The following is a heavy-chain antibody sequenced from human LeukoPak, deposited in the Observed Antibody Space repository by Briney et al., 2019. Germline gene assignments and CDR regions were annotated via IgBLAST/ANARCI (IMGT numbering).Heavy chain of an antibody. CDR2: FDPEDGET. V-gene: IGHV1-24*01. Sequence: GASVKVSCKVSGYTLTELSMHWVRQAPGKGLAWMGGFDPEDGETIYAQKFQGRVTMTEDTSTDTAYMELSSLRSEDTAVYYCATASLTNWNYRSEFDYWGRGTLVTVSS. CDR1: GYTLTELS. CDR3: ATASLTNWNYRSEFDY. D-gene: IGHD1-7*01. J-gene: IGHJ4*02.